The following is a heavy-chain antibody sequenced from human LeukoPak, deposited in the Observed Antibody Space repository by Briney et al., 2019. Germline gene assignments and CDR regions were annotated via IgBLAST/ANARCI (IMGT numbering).Heavy chain of an antibody. J-gene: IGHJ4*02. CDR2: IKSKVDGGTT. D-gene: IGHD1-1*01. CDR3: IADTPPWNPYELDY. V-gene: IGHV3-15*07. Sequence: GGSLRLSCAPSGFTFSSAWMHWVRQAPGKGLEWVGRIKSKVDGGTTDYAAPVKGRFTISRDDLENMLYLQMNSLKTEDTAVYYCIADTPPWNPYELDYWGQGTLVTVSS. CDR1: GFTFSSAW.